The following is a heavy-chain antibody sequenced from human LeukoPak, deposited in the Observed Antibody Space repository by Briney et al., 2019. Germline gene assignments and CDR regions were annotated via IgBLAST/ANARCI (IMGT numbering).Heavy chain of an antibody. Sequence: SETLSLTCAVYGGSFSGYYWSWIRQPPGKGLEWIGEINHSGSTNYNPSLKSRVTISVDTSKNQFSLKLSSVTAADMAVYYCARVRSSAGFDYWGQGTLVTVSS. V-gene: IGHV4-34*01. J-gene: IGHJ4*02. D-gene: IGHD6-25*01. CDR3: ARVRSSAGFDY. CDR2: INHSGST. CDR1: GGSFSGYY.